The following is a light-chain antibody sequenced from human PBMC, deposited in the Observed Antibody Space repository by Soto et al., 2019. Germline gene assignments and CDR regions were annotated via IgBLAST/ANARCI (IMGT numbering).Light chain of an antibody. Sequence: EVVLTQSPGTLSLSPGEGATLSCRASQIVTGNFLAWYQQKPGQAPRLLMYDASTRATGIPDRFSGSGSGTDFTLTISRLEPEDFAVYYCQRYGASLTFGQGTRLEIK. CDR3: QRYGASLT. CDR1: QIVTGNF. J-gene: IGKJ5*01. CDR2: DAS. V-gene: IGKV3-20*01.